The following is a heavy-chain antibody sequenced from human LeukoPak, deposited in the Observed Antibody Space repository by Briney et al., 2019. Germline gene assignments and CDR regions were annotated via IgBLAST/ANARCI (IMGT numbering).Heavy chain of an antibody. J-gene: IGHJ4*02. D-gene: IGHD6-13*01. V-gene: IGHV4-4*07. CDR2: IYTSGST. Sequence: SETLSLTCTVSGGSISSYYWSWIRQPAGKGLEWIGRIYTSGSTNYNPSLKSRVTMSVDTSKNQFSLKLSSVTAADTAVYYCARGSRGTRIAAAGTHDYWGQGTLVTVSS. CDR1: GGSISSYY. CDR3: ARGSRGTRIAAAGTHDY.